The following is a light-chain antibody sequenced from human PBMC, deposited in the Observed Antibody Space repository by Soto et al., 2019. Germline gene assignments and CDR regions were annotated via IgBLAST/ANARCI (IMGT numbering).Light chain of an antibody. CDR2: KAS. Sequence: DIQMTQSPSTLSASVGDNVTITCRASQTIIRWLAWFQQKPGKAPDLLIFKASNLQTGVPSRFSGSGFGTECTLTITGLQPDDFATYYCQHYHSWPWTFGQGTRVETK. J-gene: IGKJ1*01. V-gene: IGKV1-5*03. CDR1: QTIIRW. CDR3: QHYHSWPWT.